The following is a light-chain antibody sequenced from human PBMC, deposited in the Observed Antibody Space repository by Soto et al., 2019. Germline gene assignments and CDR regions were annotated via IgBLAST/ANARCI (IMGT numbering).Light chain of an antibody. J-gene: IGKJ1*01. CDR3: QQYNSYPWT. CDR1: RNIISN. Sequence: EIVMTQSPGTLSVSPGERVTLSCRANRNIISNLAWYQQKPGQAPRLLIFFASTRATGIPSNFSGSGSGTEFTLTISSLQPEDFATYYCQQYNSYPWTFGQGTKVDI. V-gene: IGKV3-15*01. CDR2: FAS.